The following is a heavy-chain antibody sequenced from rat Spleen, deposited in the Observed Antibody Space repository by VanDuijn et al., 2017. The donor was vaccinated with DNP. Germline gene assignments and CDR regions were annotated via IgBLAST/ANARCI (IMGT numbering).Heavy chain of an antibody. V-gene: IGHV5-22*01. CDR2: LSYEGTTT. Sequence: EVQLVESGGGLVQPGRSLKLSCAASGFIFSDYYMAWVRQAPKKGLEWVASLSYEGTTTYYGDSVKGRFTISRDNAKSTLYLQMNSLRSEDTATYYCARHEHLYPYWYFDFWGPGTMVTVSS. CDR1: GFIFSDYY. D-gene: IGHD1-2*01. CDR3: ARHEHLYPYWYFDF. J-gene: IGHJ1*01.